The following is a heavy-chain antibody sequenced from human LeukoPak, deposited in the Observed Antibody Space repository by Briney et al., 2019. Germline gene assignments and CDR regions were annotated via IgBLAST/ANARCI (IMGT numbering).Heavy chain of an antibody. D-gene: IGHD3-3*01. Sequence: GSSVKVSCKASGYTFTSYGISWVRQAPGQGLEWMGWINPNSGGTNYAQKFQGRVTMTRDTSISTAYMELSRLRSDDTAVYCCASQLAIFGVVIPGGYWGQGTLVTVSS. CDR1: GYTFTSYG. CDR3: ASQLAIFGVVIPGGY. CDR2: INPNSGGT. J-gene: IGHJ4*02. V-gene: IGHV1-2*02.